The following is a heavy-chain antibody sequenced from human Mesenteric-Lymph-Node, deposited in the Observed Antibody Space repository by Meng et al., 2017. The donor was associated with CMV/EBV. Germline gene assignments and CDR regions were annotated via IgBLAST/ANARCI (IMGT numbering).Heavy chain of an antibody. V-gene: IGHV4-38-2*02. Sequence: SETLSLTCTAPGYSISSGYYWGWIRQPPGKGLEWIGSIYHRGISHYNPSLKSRVTISVDTSKNQFSLKLSSVNAADTAVHYFARGSGYCSSSGCSPFDYWGQGTLVTVSS. D-gene: IGHD2-15*01. CDR3: ARGSGYCSSSGCSPFDY. CDR2: IYHRGIS. J-gene: IGHJ4*02. CDR1: GYSISSGYY.